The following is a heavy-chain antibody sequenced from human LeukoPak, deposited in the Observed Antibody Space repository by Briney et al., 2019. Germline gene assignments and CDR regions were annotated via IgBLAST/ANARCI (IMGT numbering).Heavy chain of an antibody. CDR3: AKDSEDIVVVVAADYYYYYMDV. Sequence: GRSLRLSCAASGFTFSSYGMHWVRQAPGKGLEWVAFIRYDGSNKYYADSVEGRFTISRDNSKNTLHLQMNSLRAEDTAVYYCAKDSEDIVVVVAADYYYYYMDVWGKGTTVTVSS. V-gene: IGHV3-30*02. J-gene: IGHJ6*03. CDR1: GFTFSSYG. CDR2: IRYDGSNK. D-gene: IGHD2-15*01.